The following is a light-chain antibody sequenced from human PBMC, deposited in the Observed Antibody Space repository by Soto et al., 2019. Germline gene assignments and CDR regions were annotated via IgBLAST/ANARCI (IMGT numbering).Light chain of an antibody. CDR2: TAS. J-gene: IGKJ2*01. CDR3: QQYNFYPYT. V-gene: IGKV1-5*01. CDR1: QSISSW. Sequence: DIQMTQSPSTLSASVGDRVTITCRASQSISSWLAWYQQKPGKAPKLLMYTASNLQSGVPSRFSGSGSGTDFTLTISSLQPDDFATYYCQQYNFYPYTFGQGTKVDIK.